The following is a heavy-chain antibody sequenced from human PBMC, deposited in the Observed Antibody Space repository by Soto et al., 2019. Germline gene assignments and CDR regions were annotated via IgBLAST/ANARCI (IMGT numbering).Heavy chain of an antibody. J-gene: IGHJ4*02. CDR3: ARDRGGYCTNGVCSHFDY. Sequence: ASVKVSCKASGYTFTSYAMHWVRQAPGQRLEWMGWINAGNGNTKYSQKFQGRVTITRDTSASTAYMELSSLRSEDTAVYYCARDRGGYCTNGVCSHFDYWGQGTLVTVSS. CDR1: GYTFTSYA. CDR2: INAGNGNT. D-gene: IGHD2-8*01. V-gene: IGHV1-3*01.